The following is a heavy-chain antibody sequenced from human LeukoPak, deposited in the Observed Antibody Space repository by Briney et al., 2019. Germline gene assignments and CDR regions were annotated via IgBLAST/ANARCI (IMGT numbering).Heavy chain of an antibody. J-gene: IGHJ6*03. CDR1: GGSFSRYY. Sequence: SETLSLTCAVYGGSFSRYYWTWIRQPPGKGLGWIGYIYYSGSTNYNPSLKSRVTISVDTSKNQFSLKLSSVTAADTAVYYCARVLEYSSSFYYYYYYMDVWGKGTTVTVSS. CDR2: IYYSGST. CDR3: ARVLEYSSSFYYYYYYMDV. D-gene: IGHD6-6*01. V-gene: IGHV4-59*01.